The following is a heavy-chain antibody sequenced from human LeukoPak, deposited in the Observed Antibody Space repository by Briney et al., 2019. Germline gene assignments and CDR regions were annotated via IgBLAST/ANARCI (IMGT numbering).Heavy chain of an antibody. J-gene: IGHJ4*02. V-gene: IGHV4-59*01. D-gene: IGHD6-19*01. CDR2: VHFSGDT. CDR1: GGSISSYY. CDR3: ARGRVSNSGRPDY. Sequence: PSETLSLTCTVSGGSISSYYWSWIRQPPGKGLEWIGYVHFSGDTNYNPSLRSRVTVSVDTSKNQSSLKLRSVTAADAAVYYCARGRVSNSGRPDYWGQGTLVTVSS.